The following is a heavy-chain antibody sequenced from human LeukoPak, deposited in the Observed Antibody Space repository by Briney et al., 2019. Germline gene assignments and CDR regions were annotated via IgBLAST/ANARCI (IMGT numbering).Heavy chain of an antibody. V-gene: IGHV1-69*04. J-gene: IGHJ4*02. CDR1: GGTFSSYA. CDR3: ASAYYYDSSGYYYYFDY. CDR2: IIPILGIA. Sequence: GASVKVSCKASGGTFSSYAISWVRQAPGQGLEWMGRIIPILGIANYAQKFQGRVTITADKSTSTAYMELSSLRSEDTAVYYCASAYYYDSSGYYYYFDYWGQGTLVTVSS. D-gene: IGHD3-22*01.